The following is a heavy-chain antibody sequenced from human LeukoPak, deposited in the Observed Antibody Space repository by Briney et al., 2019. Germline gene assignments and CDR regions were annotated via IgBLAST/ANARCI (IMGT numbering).Heavy chain of an antibody. J-gene: IGHJ4*02. D-gene: IGHD6-6*01. CDR2: T. CDR1: GGSITAGDYH. Sequence: PSETLSLTCTVSGGSITAGDYHWGWIRQPPGTGLHWIATTWQGASLNSRVTISLDTSKNQFSLRLTSVTAADTAVYYCARVGDSSSSYFDYWGQGTLVTVSS. CDR3: ARVGDSSSSYFDY. V-gene: IGHV4-39*07.